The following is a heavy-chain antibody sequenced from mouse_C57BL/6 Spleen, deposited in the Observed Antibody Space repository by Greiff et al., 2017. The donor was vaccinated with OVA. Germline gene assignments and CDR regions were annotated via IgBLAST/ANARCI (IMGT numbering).Heavy chain of an antibody. V-gene: IGHV1-22*01. CDR2: INPNNGGT. Sequence: VQLKQSGPELVKPGASVKMSCKASGYTFTDYNMHWVKQSHGKSLEWIGYINPNNGGTSYNQKFKGKATLTVNKSSSTAYMELRSLTSEDSAVYYCAPSYYYGSSFDYWGQGTTLTVSS. CDR3: APSYYYGSSFDY. CDR1: GYTFTDYN. D-gene: IGHD1-1*01. J-gene: IGHJ2*01.